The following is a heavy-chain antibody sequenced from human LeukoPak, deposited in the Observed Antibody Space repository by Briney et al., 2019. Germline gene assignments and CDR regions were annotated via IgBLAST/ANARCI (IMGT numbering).Heavy chain of an antibody. CDR3: AMRVTMATILGVFDY. D-gene: IGHD5-24*01. CDR2: ISGSGGTT. CDR1: GFTFSNYA. J-gene: IGHJ4*02. Sequence: GGSLRLSCAASGFTFSNYAMSWVRQAPGKGLEWVSAISGSGGTTYYADSVEGRFTISRDNSKSTLYLQLNSLRAEDTAIYYCAMRVTMATILGVFDYWGQGTLVTVSS. V-gene: IGHV3-23*01.